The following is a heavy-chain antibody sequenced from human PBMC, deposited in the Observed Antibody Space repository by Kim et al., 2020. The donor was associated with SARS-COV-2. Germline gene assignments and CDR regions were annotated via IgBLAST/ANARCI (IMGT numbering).Heavy chain of an antibody. J-gene: IGHJ4*02. CDR3: AKDRHCSSTSCYGLVDY. Sequence: GGSLRLSCAASGFTFSSYAMSWVRQAPGKGLEWVSVISGSSDNAQYADSVKGRFTISRDNSKNTLYLQMNSLRAEDTAVYYCAKDRHCSSTSCYGLVDYWGQGTLVTVSS. CDR1: GFTFSSYA. V-gene: IGHV3-23*01. D-gene: IGHD2-2*01. CDR2: ISGSSDNA.